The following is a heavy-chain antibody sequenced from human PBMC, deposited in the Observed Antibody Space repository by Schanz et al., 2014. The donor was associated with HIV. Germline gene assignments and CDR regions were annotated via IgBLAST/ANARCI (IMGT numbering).Heavy chain of an antibody. J-gene: IGHJ5*02. CDR1: GYTFTGYY. CDR3: ARDLRVVPAASDNWFDP. D-gene: IGHD2-2*01. V-gene: IGHV1-18*04. Sequence: QVQLVQSGAEVKKPGASVKVSCKAFGYTFTGYYIHWVRQAPGQGLEWMGWINAYNGNTHYAQKFQGRVTMTTDTSTSTAYMELRNLRSDDTAVYYCARDLRVVPAASDNWFDPWGQGTLVTVSS. CDR2: INAYNGNT.